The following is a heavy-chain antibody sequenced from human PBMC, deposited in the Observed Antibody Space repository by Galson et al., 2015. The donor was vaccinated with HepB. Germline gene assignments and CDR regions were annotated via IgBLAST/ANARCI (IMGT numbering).Heavy chain of an antibody. CDR2: IRSKAYGGTT. D-gene: IGHD4-23*01. V-gene: IGHV3-49*03. CDR3: TREPTVVNPYYFDY. J-gene: IGHJ4*02. CDR1: GFTFGDCA. Sequence: SLRLSCAASGFTFGDCAMSWFRQAPGKGLEWVGFIRSKAYGGTTEYAASVRGRFTISRDDSKSIAYLQMNSLKTEDSAVYYCTREPTVVNPYYFDYWGQGTLVTVSS.